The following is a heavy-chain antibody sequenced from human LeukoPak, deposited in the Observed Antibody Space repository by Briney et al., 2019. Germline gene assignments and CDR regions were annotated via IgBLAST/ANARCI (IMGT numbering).Heavy chain of an antibody. CDR1: GYTFTGYY. J-gene: IGHJ4*02. Sequence: GASVEVSCKASGYTFTGYYMHWVRQAPGQGLEWMGWINPNSGGTNYAQKFQGRVTMTRDTSISTAYMELSRLRSDDTAVYYCARDRGSGWYGFDYWGQGTLVTVSS. CDR3: ARDRGSGWYGFDY. CDR2: INPNSGGT. V-gene: IGHV1-2*02. D-gene: IGHD6-19*01.